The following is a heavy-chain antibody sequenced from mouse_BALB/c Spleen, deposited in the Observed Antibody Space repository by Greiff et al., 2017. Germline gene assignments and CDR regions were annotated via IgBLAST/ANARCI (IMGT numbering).Heavy chain of an antibody. CDR1: SYTFTDYA. V-gene: IGHV1S137*01. D-gene: IGHD3-2*01. J-gene: IGHJ4*01. CDR2: ISTYYGNT. CDR3: AREGGDSSGYYSMDD. Sequence: VQLQQSGPELVRPGVSVKISCKGSSYTFTDYAMHWVKQSHAKSLEWIGVISTYYGNTNYNQKFKGKATMTVDKSSSTAYMELARLTSEDSAVYYCAREGGDSSGYYSMDDWGQGTSVTVSS.